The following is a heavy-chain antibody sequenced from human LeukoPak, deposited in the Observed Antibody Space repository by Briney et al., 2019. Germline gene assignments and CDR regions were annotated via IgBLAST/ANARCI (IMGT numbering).Heavy chain of an antibody. CDR1: ALPRSNYA. CDR2: ISDGGWT. Sequence: GGSLRLSCTASALPRSNYAMSWVRQAPGKGLEWVSSISDGGWTDYTDSVKGRFTISRDNSKNTLFLQMNSLRAEDTAVYYCAKGSSIGARITMIDDWGQGSLVTVSS. V-gene: IGHV3-23*01. D-gene: IGHD3-22*01. J-gene: IGHJ4*02. CDR3: AKGSSIGARITMIDD.